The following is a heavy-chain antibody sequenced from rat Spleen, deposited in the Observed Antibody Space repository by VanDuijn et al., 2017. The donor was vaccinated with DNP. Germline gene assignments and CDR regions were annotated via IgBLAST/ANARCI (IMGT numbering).Heavy chain of an antibody. CDR2: ISYDGGSI. CDR3: TTFEGTNA. Sequence: EVQLVESGGGLVQPGGSLKLSCVASGFIFSDYYMAWVRQAPGKGLEWIASISYDGGSIYIRDSVKGRFTISRDKAKSTLYLQMDSLRSEDTATYYCTTFEGTNAWGQGTSVTVSS. V-gene: IGHV5-20*01. J-gene: IGHJ4*01. D-gene: IGHD1-11*01. CDR1: GFIFSDYY.